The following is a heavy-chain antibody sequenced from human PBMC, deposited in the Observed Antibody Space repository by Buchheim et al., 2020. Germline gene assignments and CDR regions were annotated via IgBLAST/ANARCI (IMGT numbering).Heavy chain of an antibody. CDR2: INPNSGGT. V-gene: IGHV1-2*06. CDR1: GYTFTGYY. J-gene: IGHJ6*02. D-gene: IGHD2-15*01. Sequence: QVQLVQSGAEVKKPGASVKVSCKASGYTFTGYYMHWVRQAPGQGLEWMGRINPNSGGTNYAQKFQSRVTMTRDTSISTAYMELSRLRSDDTAVYYCARVRVVVVAATTWDYYGMDVWGQGTT. CDR3: ARVRVVVVAATTWDYYGMDV.